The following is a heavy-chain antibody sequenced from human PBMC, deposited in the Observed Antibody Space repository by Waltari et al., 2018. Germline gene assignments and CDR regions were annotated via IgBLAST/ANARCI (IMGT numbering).Heavy chain of an antibody. Sequence: EVQLVESGGGLVQPGGSLKLSCAASGFTFSGSAMHCVRQASGKGLEWVGRIRSKANSYATAYAASVKGRFTISRDDSKNTAYLQMNSLKTEDTAVYYCTIGIAVAGFDYWGQGTLVTVSS. CDR2: IRSKANSYAT. CDR3: TIGIAVAGFDY. J-gene: IGHJ4*02. V-gene: IGHV3-73*01. D-gene: IGHD6-19*01. CDR1: GFTFSGSA.